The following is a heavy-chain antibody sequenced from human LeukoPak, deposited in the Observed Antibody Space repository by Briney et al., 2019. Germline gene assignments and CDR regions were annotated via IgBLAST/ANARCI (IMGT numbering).Heavy chain of an antibody. CDR3: ARGGRVPSAMSWFDP. V-gene: IGHV1-2*02. D-gene: IGHD2-2*01. Sequence: ASVKVSCKASGYTFTGYYMHWVRQAPGQGLEWMGWINPNSGGTNYAQKFQGRVTMTRDTSISTAYMELSRLRSDDTAVYYCARGGRVPSAMSWFDPWGQGTLVTVSS. CDR2: INPNSGGT. J-gene: IGHJ5*02. CDR1: GYTFTGYY.